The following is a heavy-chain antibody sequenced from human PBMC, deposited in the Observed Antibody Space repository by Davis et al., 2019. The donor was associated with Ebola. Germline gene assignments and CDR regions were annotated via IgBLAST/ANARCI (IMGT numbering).Heavy chain of an antibody. D-gene: IGHD3-22*01. Sequence: SETLSLTCTVSGGSISSSSYYWGWIRQPPGKGLEWIGHIYYSGSTYYNPSLQSRTTLSVDTSKNQFSLKLSAVTAADTAVYYCARGPYYYDSSGYYYSYYYGMDVWGQGTTVTVSS. CDR1: GGSISSSSYY. V-gene: IGHV4-39*07. J-gene: IGHJ6*02. CDR2: IYYSGST. CDR3: ARGPYYYDSSGYYYSYYYGMDV.